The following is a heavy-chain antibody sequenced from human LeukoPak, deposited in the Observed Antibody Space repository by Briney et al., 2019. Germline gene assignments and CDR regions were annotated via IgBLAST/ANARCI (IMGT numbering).Heavy chain of an antibody. CDR2: ISGSGAST. Sequence: GGSLRLSCAASGFTFNTYAMSWVRQAPGKGLEWVSTISGSGASTYVADSVKGRFTVSRDSSENTLFLQMNSLTGEDTAVYYCAKEGLELEFDCWGQGTLVTVSS. CDR1: GFTFNTYA. D-gene: IGHD3-3*01. V-gene: IGHV3-23*01. J-gene: IGHJ4*02. CDR3: AKEGLELEFDC.